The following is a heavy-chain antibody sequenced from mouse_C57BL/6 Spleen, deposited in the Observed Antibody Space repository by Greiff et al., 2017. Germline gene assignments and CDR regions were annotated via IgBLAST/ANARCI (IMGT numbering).Heavy chain of an antibody. D-gene: IGHD2-1*01. V-gene: IGHV1-64*01. CDR1: GYTFTSYW. CDR3: ARSEGNPYYFDY. CDR2: IHPNSGST. Sequence: QVQLQQPGAELVKPGASVKLSCKASGYTFTSYWMHWVKQRPGQGLEWIGMIHPNSGSTNYNEKFKSKATLTVDKSSSTAYMQLSSLTSEDSAVYYCARSEGNPYYFDYWGQGTTLTVSS. J-gene: IGHJ2*01.